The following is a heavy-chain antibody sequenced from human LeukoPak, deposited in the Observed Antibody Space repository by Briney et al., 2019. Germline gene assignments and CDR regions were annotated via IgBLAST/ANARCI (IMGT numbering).Heavy chain of an antibody. Sequence: SETLSLTCTVSGGSISSSSYYWGWIRQPPGKGLAWIGSIYYSGSTYYNPSLKSRVTISVDTSKNQFSLKLSSVTAADTAVYYCAKSSYSIFDYWGQGTLVTVSS. CDR2: IYYSGST. CDR1: GGSISSSSYY. D-gene: IGHD5-18*01. V-gene: IGHV4-39*01. CDR3: AKSSYSIFDY. J-gene: IGHJ4*02.